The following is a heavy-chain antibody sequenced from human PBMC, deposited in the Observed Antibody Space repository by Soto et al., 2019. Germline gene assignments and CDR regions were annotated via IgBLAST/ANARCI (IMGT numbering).Heavy chain of an antibody. Sequence: PAGSLRLSCAASGFTFSSYWMHWARQAPGKGLVWLSSIDGVGTVIPHADSVKGRFTVSRDNAKNTLYLQMTSLRAEDTALYHCARVDGTMVRGVFDYWGQGALVTVSS. CDR2: IDGVGTVI. D-gene: IGHD3-10*01. J-gene: IGHJ4*02. V-gene: IGHV3-74*01. CDR1: GFTFSSYW. CDR3: ARVDGTMVRGVFDY.